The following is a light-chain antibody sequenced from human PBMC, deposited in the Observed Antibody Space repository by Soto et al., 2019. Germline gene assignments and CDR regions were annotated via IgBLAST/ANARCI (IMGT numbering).Light chain of an antibody. V-gene: IGKV1-8*01. Sequence: AIRMTQSPSSFSASTGDRVTITCRASQGISSYLAWYQQKPGKAPKLLIYAASPLQSGVPSRFSGSGSGTDFTLTISCLQSEDFATYSCQQYYSYPPTFGQGTKLEIK. CDR1: QGISSY. CDR3: QQYYSYPPT. J-gene: IGKJ2*01. CDR2: AAS.